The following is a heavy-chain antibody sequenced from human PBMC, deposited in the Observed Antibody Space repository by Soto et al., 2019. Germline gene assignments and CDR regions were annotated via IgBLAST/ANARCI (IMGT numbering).Heavy chain of an antibody. Sequence: QVQLVESGGGVVQPGRSLRLSCAASGFIFSSYCMHWVRQAPGKGLEWVAVISYEGSHTYYADSVKGRFTITRDNSKNTLYPQMNSLRPEYPAVNYCAKEVPCGGGRCSWSEGFDYWGQGTLLTVNS. D-gene: IGHD2-15*01. CDR3: AKEVPCGGGRCSWSEGFDY. CDR1: GFIFSSYC. J-gene: IGHJ4*02. CDR2: ISYEGSHT. V-gene: IGHV3-30*18.